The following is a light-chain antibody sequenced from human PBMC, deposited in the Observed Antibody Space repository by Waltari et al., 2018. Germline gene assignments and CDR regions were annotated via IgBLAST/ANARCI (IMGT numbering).Light chain of an antibody. CDR1: QSVLYSSNNKSY. J-gene: IGKJ1*01. V-gene: IGKV4-1*01. CDR3: QQYYAAPWT. CDR2: WAS. Sequence: DIVMTQSPDSLAVSLGERATINCKSSQSVLYSSNNKSYLSWFQQKPGQPPKWLFYWASTRESGVPDRFSGSGSGTDFTLTISSLQAEDVAVYYCQQYYAAPWTFGQGTMVEIK.